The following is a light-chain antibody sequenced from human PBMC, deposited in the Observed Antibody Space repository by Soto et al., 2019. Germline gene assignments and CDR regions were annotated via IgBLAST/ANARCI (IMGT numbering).Light chain of an antibody. CDR3: QQYNSYSPT. CDR1: QSISSW. CDR2: DAS. V-gene: IGKV1-5*01. Sequence: IRMTQSPSTLSASVGDRVTITCRASQSISSWLAWYQQKPGKAPKLLIYDASSLESGVPSRFSGSGSGTEFTLTISSLQPDDFATYYCQQYNSYSPTFGQGTKVDIK. J-gene: IGKJ1*01.